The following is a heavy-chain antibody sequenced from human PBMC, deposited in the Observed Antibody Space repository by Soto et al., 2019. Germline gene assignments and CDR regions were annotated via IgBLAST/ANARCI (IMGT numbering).Heavy chain of an antibody. Sequence: GASVKVSCKASGYTFTGYYMHWVRQAPGQGLEWMGWINPNSGGTNYAQKFQGRVTMTRDTSISTAYMELSRLRAEDTAVYYCAKNGLSSSPSAIDSWGQGTTVTVSS. CDR1: GYTFTGYY. CDR2: INPNSGGT. J-gene: IGHJ6*02. V-gene: IGHV1-2*02. D-gene: IGHD6-6*01. CDR3: AKNGLSSSPSAIDS.